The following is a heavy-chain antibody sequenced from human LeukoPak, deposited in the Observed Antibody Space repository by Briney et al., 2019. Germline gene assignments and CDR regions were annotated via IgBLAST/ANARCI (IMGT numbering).Heavy chain of an antibody. V-gene: IGHV3-21*01. Sequence: GSLRLSCAAPGFTFSSYSMNWVRQAPGKGLEWVSSISSSSSYIYYADSVKGRFTMSRDNAKNSLYLQVNSLRAEDTAVYYCARGPRLGVVERDAFDIWGQGTMVTVSS. CDR3: ARGPRLGVVERDAFDI. J-gene: IGHJ3*02. CDR2: ISSSSSYI. CDR1: GFTFSSYS. D-gene: IGHD3-3*01.